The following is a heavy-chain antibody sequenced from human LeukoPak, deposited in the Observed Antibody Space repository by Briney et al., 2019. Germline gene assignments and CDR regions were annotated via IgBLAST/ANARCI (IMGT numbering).Heavy chain of an antibody. J-gene: IGHJ4*02. Sequence: GGSLRLSCAASGFTFSSYSMSWVRQAPGKGLEGVSAISGSGGSTYYADCVKGRFNISRDHSKNKQYLQMNSQRAEDTAVYYCAKTEKYSSGWYLRTSFDYWGQGTLVTVSS. CDR1: GFTFSSYS. CDR3: AKTEKYSSGWYLRTSFDY. V-gene: IGHV3-23*01. D-gene: IGHD6-19*01. CDR2: ISGSGGST.